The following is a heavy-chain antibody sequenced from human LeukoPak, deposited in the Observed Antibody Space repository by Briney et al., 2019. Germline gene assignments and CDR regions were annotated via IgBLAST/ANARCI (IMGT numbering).Heavy chain of an antibody. CDR3: GKGSLAVPATPLDF. J-gene: IGHJ4*02. V-gene: IGHV3-11*01. CDR1: GFDFSNSF. CDR2: ISSRSTTI. Sequence: GGSLRLSCTASGFDFSNSFMTWVRQAPGKGLEWISYISSRSTTIYYADSVKGRFTISRDNGKNTVYLQMNNLRVDDTAVFYCGKGSLAVPATPLDFWGKGTLVTVSS. D-gene: IGHD2-15*01.